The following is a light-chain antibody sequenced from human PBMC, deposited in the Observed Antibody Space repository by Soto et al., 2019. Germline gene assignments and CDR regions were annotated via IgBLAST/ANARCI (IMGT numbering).Light chain of an antibody. CDR1: QSVSSNF. J-gene: IGKJ1*01. V-gene: IGKV3-20*01. Sequence: EIVLSQSPGTLSLSPGERATLSCRASQSVSSNFLAWYQQKPGQPPRLLIYGASWRATGIPDRFSGSGSGTDFTLTVSRLEPEDFAVYYCQQYGSSPRTFGQGTKVDIK. CDR3: QQYGSSPRT. CDR2: GAS.